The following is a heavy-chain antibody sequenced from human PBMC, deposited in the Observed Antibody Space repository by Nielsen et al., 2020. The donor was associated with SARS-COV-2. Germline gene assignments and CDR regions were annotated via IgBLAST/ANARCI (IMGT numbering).Heavy chain of an antibody. D-gene: IGHD3-16*01. J-gene: IGHJ6*02. CDR3: ARYGGGMDV. Sequence: GESLKISCATSGFTFSYYYMSGVRQAPGKGLEWVANIKQDGSEKYYVDSVKGRFTISRDNAKNSLYLQMNSLRAEDTAVYYCARYGGGMDVWGQGTTVTVSS. CDR1: GFTFSYYY. V-gene: IGHV3-7*01. CDR2: IKQDGSEK.